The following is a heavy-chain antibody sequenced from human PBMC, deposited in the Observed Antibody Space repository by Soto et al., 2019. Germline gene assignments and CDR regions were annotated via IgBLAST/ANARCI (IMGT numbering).Heavy chain of an antibody. J-gene: IGHJ4*02. V-gene: IGHV1-18*01. D-gene: IGHD4-17*01. CDR3: ARDGYSDYGEFDY. Sequence: VASVKVSCKASGYTFTSYGISWVRQAPGQGLEWMGWISAYNGNTNYAQKLQGRVTMTTDTSTSTAYTELRSLRSDDTAVYYCARDGYSDYGEFDYWGQGTLVTVSS. CDR2: ISAYNGNT. CDR1: GYTFTSYG.